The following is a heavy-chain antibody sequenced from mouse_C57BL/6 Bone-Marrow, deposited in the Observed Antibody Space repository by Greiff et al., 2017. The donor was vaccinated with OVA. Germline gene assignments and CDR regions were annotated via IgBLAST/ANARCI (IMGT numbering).Heavy chain of an antibody. CDR2: ICDGGCFT. CDR3: ARERDYDYDGDYAMDY. J-gene: IGHJ4*01. D-gene: IGHD2-4*01. CDR1: GFTFSSYA. V-gene: IGHV5-4*01. Sequence: EVQGVESGGGLVKPGGSLKLSCAASGFTFSSYAMSWVRQTPEKRLEWVATICDGGCFTYYPDNVKGRLTISRDNAKNNLYLQMSHLKSEDTAMYYWARERDYDYDGDYAMDYWGQGTSVTVSS.